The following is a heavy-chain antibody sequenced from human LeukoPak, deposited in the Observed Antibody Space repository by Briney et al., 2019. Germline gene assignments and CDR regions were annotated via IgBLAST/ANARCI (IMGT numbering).Heavy chain of an antibody. CDR1: GFTFSSDW. V-gene: IGHV3-33*03. CDR2: IWYDGSDK. J-gene: IGHJ5*01. Sequence: GGSLRISCAASGFTFSSDWMTWVRQAPGKGLEWVALIWYDGSDKDYGDSVKGRFTISRDNSKNTMYLQMNSLRADDTAVYYCVKSVAGTRGWFDSWGQGTLVIVSS. CDR3: VKSVAGTRGWFDS.